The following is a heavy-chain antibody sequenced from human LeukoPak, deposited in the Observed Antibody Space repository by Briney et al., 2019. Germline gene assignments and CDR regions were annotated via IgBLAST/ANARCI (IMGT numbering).Heavy chain of an antibody. CDR1: EFTFSSHW. Sequence: GGSLRLSCAASEFTFSSHWMYWVRQAPGKGLVWVSRINSDGSSTSYADSVKGRFTISRDNPKNSLYLQMNSLRAEDTAVYYCARVGTAEGTLEDYWGQGTLVTVSS. D-gene: IGHD6-13*01. J-gene: IGHJ4*02. CDR2: INSDGSST. CDR3: ARVGTAEGTLEDY. V-gene: IGHV3-74*01.